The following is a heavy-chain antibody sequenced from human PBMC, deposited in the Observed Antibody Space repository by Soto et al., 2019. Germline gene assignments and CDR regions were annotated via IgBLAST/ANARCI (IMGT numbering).Heavy chain of an antibody. V-gene: IGHV2-5*02. CDR2: IYWDDDK. CDR3: ARRLGQSGISGDSGAFDI. J-gene: IGHJ3*02. CDR1: GFSLSTSGVG. D-gene: IGHD3-10*01. Sequence: QITLRESGPALVRPTETLMLTCTYYGFSLSTSGVGVGWVRQPPGKALEGLAVIYWDDDKRYMPSLQTRLSITQDTARNQVVLAMTHMLTMATGRYSCARRLGQSGISGDSGAFDIWGHGTVVAVS.